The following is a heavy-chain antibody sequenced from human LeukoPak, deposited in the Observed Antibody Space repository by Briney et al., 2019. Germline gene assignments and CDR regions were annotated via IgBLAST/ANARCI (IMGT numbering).Heavy chain of an antibody. CDR1: GGSITRSSYY. V-gene: IGHV4-39*07. D-gene: IGHD3-16*02. Sequence: SETLSLTCSVSGGSITRSSYYWGWIRQPPGKGLEWVGSIYYTGSTNYNPSLKSRVTISEDTSKNQFSLKLSSVTAADTAVYYCARGGDDYVWGSYRFWGQGTLVTVSS. CDR3: ARGGDDYVWGSYRF. J-gene: IGHJ4*02. CDR2: IYYTGST.